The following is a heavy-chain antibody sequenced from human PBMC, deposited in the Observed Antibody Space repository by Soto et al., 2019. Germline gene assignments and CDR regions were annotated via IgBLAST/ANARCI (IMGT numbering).Heavy chain of an antibody. CDR2: ITGSGIST. CDR1: GFTFSSCA. V-gene: IGHV3-23*01. D-gene: IGHD4-17*01. CDR3: AKILGPNDYGEDYYFFMDV. Sequence: SLRLSCAASGFTFSSCAMSWVRQAPGKGLEWVSVITGSGISTYYSDSVKGRFTISRDKSKNTLYLQMNSLRVEDTAVYYCAKILGPNDYGEDYYFFMDVWGKGTTVTVSS. J-gene: IGHJ6*03.